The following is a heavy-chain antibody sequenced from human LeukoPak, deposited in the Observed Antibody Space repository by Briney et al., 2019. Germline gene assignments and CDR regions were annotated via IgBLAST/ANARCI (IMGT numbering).Heavy chain of an antibody. CDR3: AMGNGAAFDY. Sequence: SETLSLTCAVYGGSFSGYYWSWIRQPPGKGLEWIGEINHSGSTNYNPSLKSRVTISVDTSKNQFSLKLSSVTAADTAVYYCAMGNGAAFDYWGQGILATVSS. V-gene: IGHV4-34*01. D-gene: IGHD1-1*01. CDR1: GGSFSGYY. CDR2: INHSGST. J-gene: IGHJ4*02.